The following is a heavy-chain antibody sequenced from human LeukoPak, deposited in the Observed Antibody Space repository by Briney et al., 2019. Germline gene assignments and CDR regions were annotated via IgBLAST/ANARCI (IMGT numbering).Heavy chain of an antibody. J-gene: IGHJ4*02. CDR1: GGTFSSHA. Sequence: ASVKVSCKASGGTFSSHAISWVRQAPGHGLEWMGGIIPIFGTANYAQKFQGRVTITADKSTSTAYMELSSLRSEDTAVYYCARTTDPSVMEGFDYWGQGTLVTVSS. V-gene: IGHV1-69*06. CDR3: ARTTDPSVMEGFDY. CDR2: IIPIFGTA. D-gene: IGHD4-11*01.